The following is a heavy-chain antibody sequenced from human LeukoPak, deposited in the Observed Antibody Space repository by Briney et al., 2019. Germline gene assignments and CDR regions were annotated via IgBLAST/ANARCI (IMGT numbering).Heavy chain of an antibody. V-gene: IGHV4-39*07. CDR2: IYYSGST. CDR1: GGSISSSSYY. D-gene: IGHD5-18*01. J-gene: IGHJ6*02. CDR3: ARWGTAMVFGYYGMDV. Sequence: PSETLSLTCTVSGGSISSSSYYWGWIRQPPGKGLEWIGSIYYSGSTYYNPSLKSRVTISVDTSKNQFSLKLSSVTAADTAVYYCARWGTAMVFGYYGMDVWGQGTTVTVSS.